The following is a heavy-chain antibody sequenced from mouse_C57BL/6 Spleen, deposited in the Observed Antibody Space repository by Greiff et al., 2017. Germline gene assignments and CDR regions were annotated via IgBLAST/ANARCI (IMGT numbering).Heavy chain of an antibody. J-gene: IGHJ4*01. CDR1: GYTFTSYW. Sequence: QVQLQQPGAELVRPGSSVKLSCKASGYTFTSYWMDWVKQRPGQGLEWIGNIYPSDSETHYNQKFKDKATLTVDKSSSTAYMQLSSLTSEDSAVYYCARRVWYAMDYWGQGTSVTVSS. V-gene: IGHV1-61*01. D-gene: IGHD2-10*02. CDR2: IYPSDSET. CDR3: ARRVWYAMDY.